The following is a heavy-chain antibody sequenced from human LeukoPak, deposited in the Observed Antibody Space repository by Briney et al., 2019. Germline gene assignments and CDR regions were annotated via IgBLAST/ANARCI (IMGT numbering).Heavy chain of an antibody. D-gene: IGHD6-13*01. V-gene: IGHV3-23*01. Sequence: GGSLRLSCVASGFSFSSYAMSWVRQAPGKGLEWVSSISGSGDSTYYADSVKGRFTISRDNSKNTLYLQVNTLRAGDTAVYYCAKDMRLGSSWIFDYWGQGTLVTVSS. CDR3: AKDMRLGSSWIFDY. CDR2: ISGSGDST. CDR1: GFSFSSYA. J-gene: IGHJ4*02.